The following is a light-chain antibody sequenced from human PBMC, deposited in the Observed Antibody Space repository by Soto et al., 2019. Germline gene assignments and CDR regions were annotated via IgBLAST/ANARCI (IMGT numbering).Light chain of an antibody. V-gene: IGLV2-11*01. CDR1: SGDVGGYDF. J-gene: IGLJ3*02. CDR2: HVS. CDR3: RSYGGSYTWV. Sequence: QSALTQPRSVSGSPGQSVTIFCTGTSGDVGGYDFVSWYQQNPGKAPSLMIFHVSQRPSGVPDRFSGSKSGNTASLTISGLQAEDEADYYCRSYGGSYTWVFGGGTKLTVL.